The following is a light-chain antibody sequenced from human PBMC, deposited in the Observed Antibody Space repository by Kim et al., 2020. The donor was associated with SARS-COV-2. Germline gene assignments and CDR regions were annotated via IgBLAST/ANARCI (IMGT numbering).Light chain of an antibody. CDR1: QTLNIF. V-gene: IGKV1-5*01. CDR2: DVS. J-gene: IGKJ4*01. CDR3: QQYNAYPLT. Sequence: FVGDIATIPCRASQTLNIFLAWYQQKPGKAPEVLIYDVSNLQTGVPSRFSGSGSGTEFSLTISSLQPDDFATYYCQQYNAYPLTFGGGTKVDIK.